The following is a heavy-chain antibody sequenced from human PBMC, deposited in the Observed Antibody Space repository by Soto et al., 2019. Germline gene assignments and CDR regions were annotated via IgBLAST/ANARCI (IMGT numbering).Heavy chain of an antibody. D-gene: IGHD4-17*01. CDR1: GGSISSGGYY. V-gene: IGHV4-31*03. CDR3: ARSTVTTHFDY. J-gene: IGHJ4*02. CDR2: IYYSGST. Sequence: SETLSLTCTVSGGSISSGGYYWSWIRQHPGKGLEWIGYIYYSGSTYYNPSLKSRVTISVDTSKNQFSLKLSSVTAADTAVYYCARSTVTTHFDYWGQGTLVTVSS.